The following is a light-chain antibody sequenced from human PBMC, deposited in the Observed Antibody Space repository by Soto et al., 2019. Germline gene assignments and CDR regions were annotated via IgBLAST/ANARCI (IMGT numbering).Light chain of an antibody. J-gene: IGLJ3*02. CDR1: SSDVGSYNL. CDR3: CSYAGSSTFV. Sequence: QSVLTQPASVSGSPGQSITISCTGTSSDVGSYNLVSWYQQHPGKAPKLMIYEGSKRPSGVSNRVSGSKSGNTASLTISGLQAEDEAYYYCCSYAGSSTFVFGGGTKLTVL. CDR2: EGS. V-gene: IGLV2-23*01.